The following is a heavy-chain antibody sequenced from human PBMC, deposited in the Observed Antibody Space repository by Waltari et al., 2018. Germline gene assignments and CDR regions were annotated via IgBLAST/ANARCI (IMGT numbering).Heavy chain of an antibody. D-gene: IGHD3-3*01. J-gene: IGHJ4*02. CDR2: INHSGRT. CDR1: GGSFSGYY. CDR3: ARGLLHYNFWSASHPGKEVYFDF. V-gene: IGHV4-34*01. Sequence: QVQLQQWGARVLKPSETLSLTCTINGGSFSGYYWSWIRQSPGKGLQWIAAINHSGRTKDNPSLQSRVTVSVETSNNQFSLNLNSVTAADAAVYYCARGLLHYNFWSASHPGKEVYFDFWGQGTLVTVSS.